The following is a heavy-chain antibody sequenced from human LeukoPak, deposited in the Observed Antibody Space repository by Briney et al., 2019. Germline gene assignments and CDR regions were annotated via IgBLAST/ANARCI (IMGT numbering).Heavy chain of an antibody. Sequence: GGSRRPSCPALGSTLRSNAMSWVGQVQGKGLEWVSTISGSGGTTYYADSVKGRFTISRDNAKNSLYLQMNSLRAEDTAVYYCASMTKDLWGQGTLVTVSS. D-gene: IGHD4-11*01. J-gene: IGHJ5*02. V-gene: IGHV3-23*01. CDR1: GSTLRSNA. CDR3: ASMTKDL. CDR2: ISGSGGTT.